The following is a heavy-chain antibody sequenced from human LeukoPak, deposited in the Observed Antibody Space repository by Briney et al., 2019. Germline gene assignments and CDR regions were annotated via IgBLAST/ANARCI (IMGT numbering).Heavy chain of an antibody. V-gene: IGHV4-39*07. CDR3: ARGTWYRGTYYYYGMDV. CDR1: GGSISSSSYY. J-gene: IGHJ6*02. Sequence: PSETLSLTCTVSGGSISSSSYYWGWIRQPPGKGLEWIGSIYYSGSTYYNPSLKSRVTMSVDTSKNQFSPKLSSVTAADTAVYYCARGTWYRGTYYYYGMDVWGQGTTVTVSS. D-gene: IGHD3-10*01. CDR2: IYYSGST.